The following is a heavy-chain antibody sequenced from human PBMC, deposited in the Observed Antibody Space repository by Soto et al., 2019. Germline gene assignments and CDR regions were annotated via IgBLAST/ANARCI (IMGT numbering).Heavy chain of an antibody. CDR1: GGSISSGGYY. D-gene: IGHD2-15*01. CDR3: ARARGGGRDAFDI. CDR2: IYYSGST. J-gene: IGHJ3*02. Sequence: TLSLTCTVCGGSISSGGYYWSWIRQHPGKGLEWIGYIYYSGSTYYNPSLKSRATISVDTSKNQFSLKLSSVTAADTAVYYCARARGGGRDAFDIWGQGTMVTVSS. V-gene: IGHV4-31*03.